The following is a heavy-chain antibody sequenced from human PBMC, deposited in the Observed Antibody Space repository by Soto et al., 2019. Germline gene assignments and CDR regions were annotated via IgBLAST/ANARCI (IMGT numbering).Heavy chain of an antibody. V-gene: IGHV3-23*01. D-gene: IGHD6-19*01. Sequence: GGSLTLACAASGFTFSNYAMGWVRQAPGKGLEWVSAIGGSGGRTHYADSVQGRFTISRDNSKNTLYVQMNSLGAEDTAVYYCAKTAEAVAVTVCDYWGQGALVTVSS. CDR2: IGGSGGRT. CDR3: AKTAEAVAVTVCDY. CDR1: GFTFSNYA. J-gene: IGHJ4*02.